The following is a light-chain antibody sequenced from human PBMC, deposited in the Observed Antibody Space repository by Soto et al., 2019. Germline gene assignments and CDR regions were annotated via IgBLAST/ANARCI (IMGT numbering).Light chain of an antibody. V-gene: IGKV1-39*01. CDR2: GVS. CDR1: QSVSTY. J-gene: IGKJ2*01. CDR3: QQTYMGPST. Sequence: DIQMTQSPSSLSAAVGYRVTITFRSSQSVSTYLNWYSQKSGGAPKLLIHGVSKLENGTPSRFSGSGLETDFTLTINTLQPEDFAVYFCQQTYMGPSTFGQGTKVDIK.